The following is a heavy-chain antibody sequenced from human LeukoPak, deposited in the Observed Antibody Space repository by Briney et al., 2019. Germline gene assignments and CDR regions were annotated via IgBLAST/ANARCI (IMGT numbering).Heavy chain of an antibody. CDR2: ISSSNSYI. V-gene: IGHV3-21*01. J-gene: IGHJ4*02. CDR3: ARDSYGDYVLDY. D-gene: IGHD4-17*01. Sequence: GGSLRLSCAASGFTFSSYSMNWVRQAPGKGLEWVSSISSSNSYIYYADSVKGRFTISRDNAKNSLYLQMNSLRAEDTAVYYCARDSYGDYVLDYWGQGTLVTVSS. CDR1: GFTFSSYS.